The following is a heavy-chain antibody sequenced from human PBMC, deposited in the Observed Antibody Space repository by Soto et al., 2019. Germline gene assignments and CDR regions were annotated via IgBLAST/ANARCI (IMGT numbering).Heavy chain of an antibody. CDR1: GYTFNNYW. J-gene: IGHJ6*02. CDR2: IYPGDSDT. CDR3: ATRLKHDSGPSHYYSAFDV. D-gene: IGHD3-10*01. V-gene: IGHV5-51*01. Sequence: PGESLKISCHASGYTFNNYWIAWVRQMPGKGLEYVGIIYPGDSDTRYSPPLQGQVTISADTSISTAYLQWSSLKASDSGMYYCATRLKHDSGPSHYYSAFDVWGRGTTVTVSS.